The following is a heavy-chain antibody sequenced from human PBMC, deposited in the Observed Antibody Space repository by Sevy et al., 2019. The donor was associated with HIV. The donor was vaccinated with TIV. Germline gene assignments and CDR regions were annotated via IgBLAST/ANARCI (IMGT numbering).Heavy chain of an antibody. CDR3: AKGPRSSLATALAPDAFHI. J-gene: IGHJ3*02. D-gene: IGHD5-18*01. V-gene: IGHV3-23*01. CDR2: ISGRGNNL. CDR1: GFTFNNYA. Sequence: GGSLRLSCAASGFTFNNYAMSWVRQAPGKGLEGVSAISGRGNNLYYADSVKGRINISRDNSKNTLYVQMNSLRAEDTGVYYCAKGPRSSLATALAPDAFHIWGQGTMVTVSS.